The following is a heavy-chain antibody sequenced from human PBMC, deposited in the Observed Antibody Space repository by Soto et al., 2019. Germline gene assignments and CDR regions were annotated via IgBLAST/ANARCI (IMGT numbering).Heavy chain of an antibody. CDR1: WFSLSTNVIF. D-gene: IGHD1-26*01. J-gene: IGHJ4*02. CDR3: ARLPSSYSGIYTYFDY. V-gene: IGHV2-70*01. CDR2: IDWDDDK. Sequence: SGPTLVNPTQTLTLTCTFSWFSLSTNVIFVILIRQPPGNSLEWLALIDWDDDKYCRTSVNTMLTISKYTCKNQVVVAMTKVYXMETAXYXCARLPSSYSGIYTYFDYWGQGTLVTVSS.